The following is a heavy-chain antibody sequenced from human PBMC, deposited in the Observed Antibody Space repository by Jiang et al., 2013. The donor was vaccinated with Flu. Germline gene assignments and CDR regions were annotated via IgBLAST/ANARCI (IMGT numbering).Heavy chain of an antibody. D-gene: IGHD6-13*01. Sequence: KPTQTLTLTCTFSGFSLSTSGMCVSWIRQPPGKALEWLARIDWDDDKYYSTSLKTRLTISKDTSKNQVVLTMTNMDPVDTATYYCARIHRGYSSSWLKIDYWGQGTLVTVSS. CDR1: GFSLSTSGMC. CDR2: IDWDDDK. J-gene: IGHJ4*02. V-gene: IGHV2-70*11. CDR3: ARIHRGYSSSWLKIDY.